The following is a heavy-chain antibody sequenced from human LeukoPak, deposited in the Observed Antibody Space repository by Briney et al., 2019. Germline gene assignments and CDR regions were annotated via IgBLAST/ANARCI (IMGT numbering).Heavy chain of an antibody. CDR2: IYYSGST. V-gene: IGHV4-59*01. CDR1: GGSISSYY. Sequence: SETLSLTCTVSGGSISSYYWSWIRQPPGKGLEWIGYIYYSGSTNYNPSLKSRVTISVDTSKNQFSLKLSSVTAADTAVYYCARGIAAAGGWFDPWGQGTLVTVSS. CDR3: ARGIAAAGGWFDP. D-gene: IGHD6-13*01. J-gene: IGHJ5*02.